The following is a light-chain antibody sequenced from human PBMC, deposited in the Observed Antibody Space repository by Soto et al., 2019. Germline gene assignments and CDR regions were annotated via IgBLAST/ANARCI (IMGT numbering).Light chain of an antibody. CDR1: QSVLYSSNNKNY. V-gene: IGKV4-1*01. J-gene: IGKJ4*01. Sequence: IVMTQSPDSLAVSLGDRATINCNSSQSVLYSSNNKNYLAWYQQKPGQPPKLLIYWASTRESGVPDRFSGSGSGTDFTLTISSLQAEDVAVYYCQQYYSIPLNFGGGTKVDIK. CDR3: QQYYSIPLN. CDR2: WAS.